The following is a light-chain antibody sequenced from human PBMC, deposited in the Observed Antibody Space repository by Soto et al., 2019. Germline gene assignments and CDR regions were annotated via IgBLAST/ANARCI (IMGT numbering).Light chain of an antibody. CDR1: QSVRSNY. CDR2: GAS. J-gene: IGKJ2*01. V-gene: IGKV3-20*01. Sequence: EIVLTQSPGTLSLSPGERATLSCRASQSVRSNYLAWYQQKPGQAPRLLIYGASSRATGIPDRFSGTGSGTDFTLTTSRLDPEDFAVYYCQQYGGSPYTFGQGTKLEIK. CDR3: QQYGGSPYT.